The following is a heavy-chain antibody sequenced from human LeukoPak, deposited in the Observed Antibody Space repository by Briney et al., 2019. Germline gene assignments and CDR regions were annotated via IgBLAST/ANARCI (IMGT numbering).Heavy chain of an antibody. CDR3: ARDQYCSSTSCYGGNY. CDR2: IYYSGST. Sequence: SETLSLTCTVSGGSISSYYWSWIRQPPGKGLEWIGYIYYSGSTNYNPSLKSRVTISVDTSKNQFSLKLSSVTAADTAVYYCARDQYCSSTSCYGGNYWGQGTLVTVSS. D-gene: IGHD2-2*01. J-gene: IGHJ4*02. V-gene: IGHV4-59*12. CDR1: GGSISSYY.